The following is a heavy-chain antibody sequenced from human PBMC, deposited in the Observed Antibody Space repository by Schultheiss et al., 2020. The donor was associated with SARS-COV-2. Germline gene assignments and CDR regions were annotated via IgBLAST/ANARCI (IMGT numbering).Heavy chain of an antibody. J-gene: IGHJ4*02. CDR2: INHSGST. V-gene: IGHV4-34*01. Sequence: SETLSLTCAVYGGSFSGYYWGWIRQPPGKGLEWIGEINHSGSTNYNPSLKSRVTISVDTSKNQFSLKLSSVTAADTAVYYCASPFVYGSGGLDDYWGQGTLVTVSS. D-gene: IGHD3-10*01. CDR3: ASPFVYGSGGLDDY. CDR1: GGSFSGYY.